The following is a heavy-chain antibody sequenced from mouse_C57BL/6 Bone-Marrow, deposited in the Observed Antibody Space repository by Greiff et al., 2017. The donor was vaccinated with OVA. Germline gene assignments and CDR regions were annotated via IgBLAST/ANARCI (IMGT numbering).Heavy chain of an antibody. J-gene: IGHJ2*01. CDR2: SRNKANDYTT. Sequence: EVQRVESGGGLVQSGRSLRLSCATSGFTFSDFYMEWVRQAPGKGLEWIAASRNKANDYTTEYSSSVKGRFIVSRDTSQSILYLQMNALRAEDTAIYYCARDAEDGTGYFDYWGQGTTLTVSS. CDR1: GFTFSDFY. D-gene: IGHD2-1*01. CDR3: ARDAEDGTGYFDY. V-gene: IGHV7-1*01.